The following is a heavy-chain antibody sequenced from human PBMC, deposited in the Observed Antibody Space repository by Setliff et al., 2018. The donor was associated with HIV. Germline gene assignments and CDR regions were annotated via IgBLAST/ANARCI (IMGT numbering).Heavy chain of an antibody. V-gene: IGHV4-34*01. CDR1: GGSFSGYH. CDR2: INHTGNT. Sequence: SETLSLTCAVYGGSFSGYHWNWIRQFPGKGLEWIGEINHTGNTQYNPSLKSRVMMSEETSKNQFSLKLKSVTAADTAIYFCARGKGGLVGPAEFDYWGPGTLVTVSS. J-gene: IGHJ4*02. CDR3: ARGKGGLVGPAEFDY. D-gene: IGHD1-26*01.